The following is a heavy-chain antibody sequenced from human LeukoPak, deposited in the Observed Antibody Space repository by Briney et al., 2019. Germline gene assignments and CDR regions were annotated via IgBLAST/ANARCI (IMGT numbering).Heavy chain of an antibody. CDR3: ARGLGSLDY. D-gene: IGHD3-10*01. Sequence: GGSLRLSCAASGFTFSSYEMNWVRQAPGKGLEWVSYISSSGSTTYYADSVKGRFTISRDNSKNTLYLQMNSLRAEDTAVYYCARGLGSLDYWGQGTLVTVSS. CDR2: ISSSGSTT. V-gene: IGHV3-48*03. J-gene: IGHJ4*02. CDR1: GFTFSSYE.